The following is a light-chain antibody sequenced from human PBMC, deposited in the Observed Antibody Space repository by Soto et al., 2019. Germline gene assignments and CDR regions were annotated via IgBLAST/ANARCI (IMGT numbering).Light chain of an antibody. CDR1: QGISNY. V-gene: IGKV1-17*03. J-gene: IGKJ1*01. Sequence: DIQMTQSPSAMSASVGDGFTITCRASQGISNYLAWFQQHPGKVPKRLIYFASSLQSGVPSRFSGSGSGTQFTLTISGLQPEDFATYYCLPYYSYPWTFGQGTKV. CDR3: LPYYSYPWT. CDR2: FAS.